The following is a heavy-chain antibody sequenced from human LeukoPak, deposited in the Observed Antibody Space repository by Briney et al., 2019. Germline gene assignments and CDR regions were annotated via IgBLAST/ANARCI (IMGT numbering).Heavy chain of an antibody. CDR1: GGSFSGYY. J-gene: IGHJ4*02. D-gene: IGHD2-2*01. V-gene: IGHV4-34*01. CDR3: ARDLGCSSTSCYGGTFDY. CDR2: INHSGST. Sequence: SETLSLTCAVYGGSFSGYYWSWIRQPPGKGLEWIGEINHSGSTNYNPFLKSRVTISVDTSKNQFSLKLSSVTAADTAVYYCARDLGCSSTSCYGGTFDYWGQGTLVTVSS.